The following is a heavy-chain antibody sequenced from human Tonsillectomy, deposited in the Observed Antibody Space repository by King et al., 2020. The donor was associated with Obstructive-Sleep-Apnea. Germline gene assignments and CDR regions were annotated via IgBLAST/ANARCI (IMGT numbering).Heavy chain of an antibody. CDR1: GFTFSSYS. CDR2: ISSSSSTI. D-gene: IGHD4-11*01. J-gene: IGHJ3*02. V-gene: IGHV3-48*04. Sequence: EVQLVESGGGLVQPGGSLRLSCAASGFTFSSYSMNWVRQAPGKGLEWVSYISSSSSTIYYADSVKGRFTISRDNAKNSLYLQMNSLRAEDTAVYYCARGSDSTTVTRGSHGAFDIWGQGTMVTVSS. CDR3: ARGSDSTTVTRGSHGAFDI.